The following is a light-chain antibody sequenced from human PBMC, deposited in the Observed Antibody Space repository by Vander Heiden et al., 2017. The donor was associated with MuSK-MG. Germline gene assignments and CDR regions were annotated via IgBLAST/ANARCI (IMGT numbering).Light chain of an antibody. CDR1: QSIGTN. CDR2: GAS. J-gene: IGKJ5*01. V-gene: IGKV3D-15*01. CDR3: QQSDNWPPII. Sequence: EIVMTQSPATLSVSPGERATLSCRASQSIGTNLAWYQQKPGQAPRLLIFGASTRATGIPARFSGSGSGTEFTLTISSRQSEDFAVYYCQQSDNWPPIIFGQGTLLEIK.